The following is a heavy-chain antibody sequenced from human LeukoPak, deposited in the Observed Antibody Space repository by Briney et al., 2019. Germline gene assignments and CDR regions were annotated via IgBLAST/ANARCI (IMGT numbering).Heavy chain of an antibody. D-gene: IGHD5-18*01. CDR2: ISSSSSYT. CDR3: ALSTATGRYFDY. V-gene: IGHV3-11*03. CDR1: GVSPSDDY. Sequence: GGSLRLSCVPPGVSPSDDYMSWIRPAPEKGREWVSYISSSSSYTNYADSVKGRFTISRDNAKNSLYLQMNSLRAEDTAVYYCALSTATGRYFDYWGQGTLVTVSS. J-gene: IGHJ4*02.